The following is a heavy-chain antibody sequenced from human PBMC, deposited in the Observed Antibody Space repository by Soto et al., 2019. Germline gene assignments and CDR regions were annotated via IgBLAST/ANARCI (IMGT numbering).Heavy chain of an antibody. CDR3: ARAEGGQDIMTGYYKANHFDQ. CDR1: GYTFGHFY. J-gene: IGHJ4*02. V-gene: IGHV1-18*01. D-gene: IGHD3-9*01. CDR2: ISPHNRNT. Sequence: QVQLVQSGAEVKRPGDSVKVSCQASGYTFGHFYITWVRQAPGQGLEWMGAISPHNRNTNYAEKFRGRVTMTTDTSTTTAYRELRSLRSDDTAGYYCARAEGGQDIMTGYYKANHFDQWGQGALVTVSS.